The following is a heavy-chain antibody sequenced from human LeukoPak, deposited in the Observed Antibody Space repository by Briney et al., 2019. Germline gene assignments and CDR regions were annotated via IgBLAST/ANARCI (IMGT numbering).Heavy chain of an antibody. CDR3: ARLTNYDFWSGYYRTFDY. J-gene: IGHJ4*02. Sequence: LETLSLTCTVSGGSISSSSYYWGWIRQPPGKGLEWIGSIYYSGSTYYNPSLKSRVTISVDTSKNQFSLKLSSVTAADTAVYYCARLTNYDFWSGYYRTFDYWGQGTLVTVSS. CDR1: GGSISSSSYY. V-gene: IGHV4-39*01. CDR2: IYYSGST. D-gene: IGHD3-3*01.